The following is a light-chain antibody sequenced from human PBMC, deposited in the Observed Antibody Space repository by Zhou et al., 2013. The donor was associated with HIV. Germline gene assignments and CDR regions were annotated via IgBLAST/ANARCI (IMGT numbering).Light chain of an antibody. Sequence: EIVLTQSPATLSLSSGERATLSCRASQSVSNYLAWYQQKPGQAPRLLIYGASSRAPGIPDRFSGSGSGTDFTLTISRLEPEDFAVYSCQQYASSPRTFGQGTKVEIK. CDR2: GAS. J-gene: IGKJ1*01. V-gene: IGKV3-20*01. CDR3: QQYASSPRT. CDR1: QSVSNY.